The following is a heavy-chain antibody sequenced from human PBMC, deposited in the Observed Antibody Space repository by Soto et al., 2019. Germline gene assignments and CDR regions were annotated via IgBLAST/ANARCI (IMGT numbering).Heavy chain of an antibody. CDR3: AGNYDVLTGRGDLDV. Sequence: QVQLQESGPGLVKPSETLSLTCTVSGGSISHYYWNWIRQPPGKGLEWIGNIHYDGSTNYHPSLKSRVTVSVDTSKNQFSLKLSSVTAADTAVYYCAGNYDVLTGRGDLDVWGQGTTVTVSS. J-gene: IGHJ6*02. D-gene: IGHD3-9*01. V-gene: IGHV4-59*08. CDR2: IHYDGST. CDR1: GGSISHYY.